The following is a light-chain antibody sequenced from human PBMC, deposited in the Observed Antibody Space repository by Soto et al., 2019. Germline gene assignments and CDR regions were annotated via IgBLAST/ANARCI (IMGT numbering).Light chain of an antibody. J-gene: IGKJ2*01. Sequence: EIVLTQSPATLSLSPGERATLSCRASQSISSGYVTWYQHKPGQAPRLLIYDASSRAPGIPARFSGSGSGTDFTLTITTLEPKDFAIYYCHQRHSWPRTFGQGTTLEMK. V-gene: IGKV3-11*01. CDR2: DAS. CDR1: QSISSGY. CDR3: HQRHSWPRT.